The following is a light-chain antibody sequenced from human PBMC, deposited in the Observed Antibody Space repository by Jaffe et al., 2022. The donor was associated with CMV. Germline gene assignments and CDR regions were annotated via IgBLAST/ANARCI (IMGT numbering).Light chain of an antibody. J-gene: IGKJ3*01. CDR1: HDINIW. CDR2: AAS. Sequence: DIQMTQSPASVSASVGDRITITCRASHDINIWLAWYQQKPGKAPKVLIYAASSLQSGVPSRFSGSGSGTDFTLTISSLQPEDFGSYFCQQAKSFPLTFGPGTKVHVK. V-gene: IGKV1D-12*01. CDR3: QQAKSFPLT.